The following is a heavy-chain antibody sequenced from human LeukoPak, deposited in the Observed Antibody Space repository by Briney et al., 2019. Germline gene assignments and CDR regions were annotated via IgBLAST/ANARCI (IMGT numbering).Heavy chain of an antibody. V-gene: IGHV3-74*01. CDR1: GFTFSSYW. CDR3: ARGRLGELSSNPDAFDF. CDR2: INSDGSTT. Sequence: GGSLRLSCAASGFTFSSYWMHWVRQAPGKGLVWVSRINSDGSTTTYADSVKGRFTISRDNPKNTLYLQMNSLRAEDTAVYYCARGRLGELSSNPDAFDFWGQGTMVTVSS. J-gene: IGHJ3*01. D-gene: IGHD3-16*02.